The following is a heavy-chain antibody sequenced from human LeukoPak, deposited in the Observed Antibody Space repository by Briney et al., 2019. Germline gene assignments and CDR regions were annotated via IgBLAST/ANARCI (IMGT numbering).Heavy chain of an antibody. CDR3: AKCLGGGYCYHFDC. J-gene: IGHJ4*02. D-gene: IGHD3-16*02. V-gene: IGHV3-23*01. CDR1: GFTFSSYA. CDR2: ISGSGGST. Sequence: PGGSLRLSCAASGFTFSSYAMSWVRQAPGKGLEWVSVISGSGGSTYYADSVKGRFTISRDNTKNTLYLQMNSLRAEDTAVYYCAKCLGGGYCYHFDCWGQGVLVTVSS.